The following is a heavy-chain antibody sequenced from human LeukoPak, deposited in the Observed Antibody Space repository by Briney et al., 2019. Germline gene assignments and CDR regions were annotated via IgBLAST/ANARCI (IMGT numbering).Heavy chain of an antibody. V-gene: IGHV3-30*02. J-gene: IGHJ4*02. Sequence: GGSLRLSCAASGFTFSSYGMHWVRQAPGKGLEWVAFIRYDGSNKYYADSVKGRFTISRDNSKNTLYLQMNSLRAEDTAVYYCAGAGYSYGPASFDYWGRGNLVTVSS. D-gene: IGHD5-18*01. CDR2: IRYDGSNK. CDR3: AGAGYSYGPASFDY. CDR1: GFTFSSYG.